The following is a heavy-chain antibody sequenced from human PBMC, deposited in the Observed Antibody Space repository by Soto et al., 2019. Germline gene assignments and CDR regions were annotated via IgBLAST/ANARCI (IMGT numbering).Heavy chain of an antibody. J-gene: IGHJ3*02. Sequence: QVQLQESGPGLVKPSETLSLTCTVSGGSISSYYWSWIRQPPGKGLEWIGYIYYSGSTNYNPSLKSRVTISVDTSKNQFSLKLSSVTAADTAVYYCARHGSRGDIVLMVYARDPLDAFDIWGQGTMVTVSS. CDR3: ARHGSRGDIVLMVYARDPLDAFDI. V-gene: IGHV4-59*08. CDR1: GGSISSYY. CDR2: IYYSGST. D-gene: IGHD2-8*01.